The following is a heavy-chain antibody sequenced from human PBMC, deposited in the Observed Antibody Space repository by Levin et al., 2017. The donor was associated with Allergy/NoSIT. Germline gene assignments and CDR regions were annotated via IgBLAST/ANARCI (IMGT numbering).Heavy chain of an antibody. D-gene: IGHD6-19*01. CDR2: IYWDDDK. CDR1: GFSLRTAGVG. J-gene: IGHJ4*02. V-gene: IGHV2-5*02. Sequence: SGPTLVKPTQTLTLTCTFSGFSLRTAGVGVGWIRQPPGKALEWLALIYWDDDKHYRPSLSSRLIITKDTSKDQVVLTMSNMDPVDTATYHFVHRMLVPQYSSGFHYWGRGTLVTVSA. CDR3: VHRMLVPQYSSGFHY.